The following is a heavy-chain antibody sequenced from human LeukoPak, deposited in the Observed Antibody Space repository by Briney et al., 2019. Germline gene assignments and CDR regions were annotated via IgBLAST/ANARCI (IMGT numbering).Heavy chain of an antibody. CDR2: INTGNHHT. Sequence: GASVKVSCKASGYSFINYTIHWVRQAPGHRLEWMGWINTGNHHTRYAQKFQGRVTFTRDTSASTACMGLNSLTSGDTAVYYCAREVSGLKRFDPWGQGTLVTVS. V-gene: IGHV1-3*04. J-gene: IGHJ5*02. D-gene: IGHD5/OR15-5a*01. CDR3: AREVSGLKRFDP. CDR1: GYSFINYT.